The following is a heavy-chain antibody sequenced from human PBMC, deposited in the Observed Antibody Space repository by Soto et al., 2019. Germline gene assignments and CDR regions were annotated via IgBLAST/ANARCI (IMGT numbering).Heavy chain of an antibody. CDR1: GFTFSSYG. J-gene: IGHJ2*01. CDR3: AKEIMVGSGWVENWYFDL. Sequence: GGSLRLSCAASGFTFSSYGMHWVRQAPGKGLEWVAVISYDGSNKYYADSVKGRFTISRDNSKNTLHLQMNSLRAEDTAVYYCAKEIMVGSGWVENWYFDLWGRGTLVTVSS. V-gene: IGHV3-30*18. CDR2: ISYDGSNK. D-gene: IGHD6-19*01.